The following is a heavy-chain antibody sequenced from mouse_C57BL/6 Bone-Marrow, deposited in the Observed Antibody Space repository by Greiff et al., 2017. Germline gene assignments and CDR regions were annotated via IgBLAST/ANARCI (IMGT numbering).Heavy chain of an antibody. CDR3: ARDGNFRYFDV. CDR2: IYPGSGST. D-gene: IGHD2-1*01. J-gene: IGHJ1*03. V-gene: IGHV1-55*01. Sequence: KPGQGLEWIGDIYPGSGSTNYNEKFKSKATLTVDTSSSTAYMQLSSLTSEDSAVYYCARDGNFRYFDVWGTGTTVTVSS.